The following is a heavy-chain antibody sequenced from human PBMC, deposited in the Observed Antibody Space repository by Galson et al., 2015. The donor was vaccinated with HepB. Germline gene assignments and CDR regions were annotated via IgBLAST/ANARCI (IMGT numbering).Heavy chain of an antibody. D-gene: IGHD6-13*01. J-gene: IGHJ4*02. CDR1: GFTFTRHW. V-gene: IGHV3-7*03. CDR3: AREPTADSS. CDR2: INEDGSEE. Sequence: SLRLSCAASGFTFTRHWMSWVRQAPGKGLEWVANINEDGSEENYMDSVKGRFTISRDNAKNSLYLQMNSLRAEDTAVYYCAREPTADSSWGQGTLVTVPS.